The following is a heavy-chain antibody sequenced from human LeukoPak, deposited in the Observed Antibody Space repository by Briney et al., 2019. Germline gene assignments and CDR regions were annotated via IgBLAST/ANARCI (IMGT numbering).Heavy chain of an antibody. V-gene: IGHV3-66*02. CDR1: GFTFSSYA. CDR3: ARDRGVGAFDY. J-gene: IGHJ4*02. CDR2: IYSGGST. D-gene: IGHD1-26*01. Sequence: GGSLRLSCAASGFTFSSYAMSWVRQAPGKGLEWVSVIYSGGSTYYADSVKGRFTISRDNSKNTLYLQMNSLRAEDTAVYYCARDRGVGAFDYWGQGTLVTVSS.